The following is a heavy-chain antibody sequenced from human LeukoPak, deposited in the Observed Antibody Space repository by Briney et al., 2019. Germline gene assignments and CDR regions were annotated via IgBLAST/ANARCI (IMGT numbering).Heavy chain of an antibody. CDR2: IYTSGST. Sequence: SETLSLTCTVSGGSISSGNYYWSWIRQPAGKGLEWIGRIYTSGSTNYNPSLKSRVTMSVDTSKNQFSLKLSSVTAADTAVYYCARDVYYDFWSGYPYNWFDPWGQGTLVTVSS. CDR1: GGSISSGNYY. D-gene: IGHD3-3*01. J-gene: IGHJ5*02. CDR3: ARDVYYDFWSGYPYNWFDP. V-gene: IGHV4-61*02.